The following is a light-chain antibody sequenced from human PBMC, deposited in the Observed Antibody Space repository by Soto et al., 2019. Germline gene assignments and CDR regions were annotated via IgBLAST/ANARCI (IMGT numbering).Light chain of an antibody. CDR1: SSNIGSNY. V-gene: IGLV1-47*02. Sequence: QSVLTQPPSASGTPGQRVTISCSGSSSNIGSNYVYWHQQLPGTAPKLLIYSNNQRPSAVPDRFSGSKSGTSASLAISGLRSEDEADYYCAAWDDSLSGRVFGGGTKLTVL. J-gene: IGLJ2*01. CDR2: SNN. CDR3: AAWDDSLSGRV.